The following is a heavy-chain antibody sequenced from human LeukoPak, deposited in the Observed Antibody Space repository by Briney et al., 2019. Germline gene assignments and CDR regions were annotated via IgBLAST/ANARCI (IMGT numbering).Heavy chain of an antibody. J-gene: IGHJ3*02. V-gene: IGHV1-69*01. D-gene: IGHD6-13*01. Sequence: GSSVKVSCKASGGTFSSYAISWVRQAPGQGLEWMGGIIPIFGTANHAQKFQGRVTITADESTSTAYMELSSLRSEDTAVYYCARDPYSSSWHDAFDIWGQGTMVTVSS. CDR1: GGTFSSYA. CDR2: IIPIFGTA. CDR3: ARDPYSSSWHDAFDI.